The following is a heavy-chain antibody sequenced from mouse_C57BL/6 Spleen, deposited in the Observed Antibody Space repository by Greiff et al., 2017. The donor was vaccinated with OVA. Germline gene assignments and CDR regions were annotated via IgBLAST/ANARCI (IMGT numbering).Heavy chain of an antibody. Sequence: EVQLQQSGPVLVKPGASVKMSCKASGYTFTDYYMNWVKQSHGKSLEWIGVINPYNGGTSYNQKFKGKATLTVDKSSSTAYMELNSLTSEDSAVYYCARRDYGNYGYFDVWGTGTTVTVSS. CDR2: INPYNGGT. V-gene: IGHV1-19*01. D-gene: IGHD2-1*01. CDR1: GYTFTDYY. J-gene: IGHJ1*03. CDR3: ARRDYGNYGYFDV.